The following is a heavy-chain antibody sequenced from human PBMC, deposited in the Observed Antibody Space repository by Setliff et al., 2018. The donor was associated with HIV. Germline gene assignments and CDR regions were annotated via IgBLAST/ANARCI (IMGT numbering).Heavy chain of an antibody. CDR1: GFNFRNAW. J-gene: IGHJ1*01. Sequence: GGSLRLSCAASGFNFRNAWMSWVRQAPGKGLEWVSSISGSGANIYYADSVKGRFTISRDNSKNTLYLQMNSLRAEDTAVYYCANSGTTAIEYFQHWGQGTLVTVSS. V-gene: IGHV3-23*01. CDR3: ANSGTTAIEYFQH. CDR2: ISGSGANI. D-gene: IGHD4-17*01.